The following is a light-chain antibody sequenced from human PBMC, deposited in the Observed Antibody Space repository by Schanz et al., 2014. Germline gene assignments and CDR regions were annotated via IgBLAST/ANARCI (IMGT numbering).Light chain of an antibody. Sequence: QSALTQPRSVSGYPGQSVTISCTGTNSDVGAYKYVSWYQHHPGKAPKLLIYDVSHRPSGVSNRFSGSKSGNTASLTISGLQAEDEADYYCCSYAGTYSVVFGGGTKLTVL. J-gene: IGLJ2*01. CDR3: CSYAGTYSVV. CDR1: NSDVGAYKY. CDR2: DVS. V-gene: IGLV2-11*01.